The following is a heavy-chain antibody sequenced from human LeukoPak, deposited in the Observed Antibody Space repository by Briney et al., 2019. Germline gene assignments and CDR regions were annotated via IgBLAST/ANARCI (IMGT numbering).Heavy chain of an antibody. Sequence: SETLSLTCTVSGGSISSDYWSWIRQPAGKGLEWIGRIYTTGSTNYSPSLKSRVTMSVDTSKNQFSLELSSVTAADTAVYYCARDVKSRRRQWFGELSVYYYYYMDVWGKGTTVTISS. J-gene: IGHJ6*03. D-gene: IGHD3-10*01. CDR1: GGSISSDY. V-gene: IGHV4-4*07. CDR3: ARDVKSRRRQWFGELSVYYYYYMDV. CDR2: IYTTGST.